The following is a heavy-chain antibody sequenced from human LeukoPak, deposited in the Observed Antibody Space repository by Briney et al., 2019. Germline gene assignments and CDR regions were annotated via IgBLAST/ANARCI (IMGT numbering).Heavy chain of an antibody. CDR3: ARDGDSSSWYNWFDP. J-gene: IGHJ5*02. V-gene: IGHV4-59*01. CDR1: GGSISRYY. D-gene: IGHD6-13*01. Sequence: PSETLSLTCTVSGGSISRYYWSWIRQPPGKGLEWIGYIYYSGSTNYNPSLKSRVTISVDTSKNQFSLKLSSVTAADTAVYYCARDGDSSSWYNWFDPWGQGTLVTVSS. CDR2: IYYSGST.